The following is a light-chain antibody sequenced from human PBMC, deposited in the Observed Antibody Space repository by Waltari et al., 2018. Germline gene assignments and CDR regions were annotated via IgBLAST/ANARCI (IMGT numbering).Light chain of an antibody. Sequence: QSALTQPASVSGSPGQAVIISCTGTGSDIVGYDFVSWYQQHPGKAPRLIIYDVYNRPAGVSNRFSGSKSDNTASLTISGLQAEDESVYYCSSYTSSGVVFGGGTKLTVL. V-gene: IGLV2-14*01. CDR1: GSDIVGYDF. CDR3: SSYTSSGVV. CDR2: DVY. J-gene: IGLJ2*01.